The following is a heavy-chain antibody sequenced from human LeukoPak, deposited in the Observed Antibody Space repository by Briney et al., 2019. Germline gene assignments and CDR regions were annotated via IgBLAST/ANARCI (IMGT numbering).Heavy chain of an antibody. J-gene: IGHJ4*02. CDR1: GFTFSSYS. CDR2: ISYDGSNT. V-gene: IGHV3-30*18. Sequence: PGGSLRLSCVASGFTFSSYSMNWVRQAPGKGLEWVAVISYDGSNTYYADSVKGRFTISRDNSKNMLYLQMNSLRAEDTAVYYCAKPYYYGSRSYMDYWGQGTLVTVSS. D-gene: IGHD3-10*01. CDR3: AKPYYYGSRSYMDY.